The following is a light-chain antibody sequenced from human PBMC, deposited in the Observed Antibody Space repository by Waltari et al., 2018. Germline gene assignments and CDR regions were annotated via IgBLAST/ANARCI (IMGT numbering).Light chain of an antibody. Sequence: EIVLTQSPGTLSLSPGERATLSCRASQTVSTTYLAWYQQKPGKAPTLLIYGGSSRATGIPDSFSGSGSGTDFSLTISSLEPEDFAVYYCQQYDVSPLPFGGGTKVEIK. J-gene: IGKJ4*01. CDR3: QQYDVSPLP. CDR2: GGS. V-gene: IGKV3-20*01. CDR1: QTVSTTY.